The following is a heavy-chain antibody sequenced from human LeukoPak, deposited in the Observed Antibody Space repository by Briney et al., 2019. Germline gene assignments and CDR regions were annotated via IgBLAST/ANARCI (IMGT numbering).Heavy chain of an antibody. Sequence: GVSLRLSCAASGFTIYIYNMIWVPPAPGQGRVGVLHIYGHSAIIDYADSVKGRFTVSRDNAKNSLYLQMNSLRAEDTAVYYCARSPMIRGVITHFDSWGQGTLVTVSS. CDR3: ARSPMIRGVITHFDS. CDR1: GFTIYIYN. D-gene: IGHD3-10*01. CDR2: IYGHSAII. V-gene: IGHV3-48*01. J-gene: IGHJ4*02.